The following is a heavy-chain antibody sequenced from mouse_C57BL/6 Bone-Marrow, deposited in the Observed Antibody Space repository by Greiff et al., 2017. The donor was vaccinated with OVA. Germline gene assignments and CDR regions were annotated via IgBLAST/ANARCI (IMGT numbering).Heavy chain of an antibody. V-gene: IGHV1-26*01. J-gene: IGHJ1*03. CDR2: INPNNGGT. Sequence: EVQLQQSGPELVKPGASVKISCKASGYTFTDYYMNWVKQSHGQSLEWIGDINPNNGGTSYNQKFKGKATLTVDKSSSTAYMELRSLTSEDSAVYYCARPFYPSYWYFDVWGTGTTVTVSS. CDR1: GYTFTDYY. CDR3: ARPFYPSYWYFDV.